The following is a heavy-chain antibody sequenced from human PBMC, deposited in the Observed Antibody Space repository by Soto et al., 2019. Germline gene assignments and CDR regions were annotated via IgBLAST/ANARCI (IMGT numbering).Heavy chain of an antibody. V-gene: IGHV1-8*01. CDR2: MNPNSGNT. Sequence: QVQLVQSGAEVKKPGASVKVSCKASGYTFTSYDINWVRQATGQGLEWMGWMNPNSGNTGYAQKFQGRATMTRNTSISTAYMELSSLRSEDTAVYYCARRNCISTSCKAYYYYGMDVWGQGTTVTVSS. D-gene: IGHD2-2*01. J-gene: IGHJ6*02. CDR3: ARRNCISTSCKAYYYYGMDV. CDR1: GYTFTSYD.